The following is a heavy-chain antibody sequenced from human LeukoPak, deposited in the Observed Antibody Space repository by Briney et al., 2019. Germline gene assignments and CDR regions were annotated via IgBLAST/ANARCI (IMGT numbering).Heavy chain of an antibody. D-gene: IGHD3-10*01. CDR2: NNHSGST. CDR1: GGSFSGYY. J-gene: IGHJ4*02. V-gene: IGHV4-34*01. Sequence: SETLSLTCAVYGGSFSGYYWSWIRQPPGKGLEWIGENNHSGSTNYNPSLKSRVTISVDTSKNQFSLKLSSVTAADTAVYYCARGLMVRGIGYYFDYWGQGTLVTVSS. CDR3: ARGLMVRGIGYYFDY.